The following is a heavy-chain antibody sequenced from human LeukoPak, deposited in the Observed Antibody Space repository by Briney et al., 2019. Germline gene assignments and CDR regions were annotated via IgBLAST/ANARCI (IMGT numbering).Heavy chain of an antibody. V-gene: IGHV3-23*01. CDR3: AKVVSGYHFDY. CDR1: GFTFSSYG. Sequence: GGSLRLSCAASGFTFSSYGMSWVRRAPGKGPEWVSGISGSGGNTYYADSVKSRFTISRDNSQNTLYPQMNTLRAEDTAVYYCAKVVSGYHFDYWGQGTLVTVSS. J-gene: IGHJ4*02. CDR2: ISGSGGNT. D-gene: IGHD5-12*01.